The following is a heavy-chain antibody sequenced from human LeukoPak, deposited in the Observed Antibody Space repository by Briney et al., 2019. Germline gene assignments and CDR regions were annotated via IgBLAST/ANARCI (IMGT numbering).Heavy chain of an antibody. CDR2: IHYSGST. D-gene: IGHD3-10*01. CDR3: ARPYRGEIRGSFDI. Sequence: PSETLSLTCTVSGGSISTYYWNWIRQPPGKGLEWIGNIHYSGSTNYNASLWSRVTISIDTSKNQFSLRLSSVTAADTAVYYCARPYRGEIRGSFDIWGQGAMVTVSS. J-gene: IGHJ3*02. V-gene: IGHV4-59*08. CDR1: GGSISTYY.